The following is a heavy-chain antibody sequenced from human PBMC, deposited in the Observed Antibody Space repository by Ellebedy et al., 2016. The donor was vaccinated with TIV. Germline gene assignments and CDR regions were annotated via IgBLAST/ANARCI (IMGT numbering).Heavy chain of an antibody. V-gene: IGHV1-2*02. Sequence: ASVKVSCKTSGYTFTGYFIHWVRQAPGQGLEWMGWINPKSGGTNYAQKFQGRVTMTRDTSISTTSMELSRLTSDDTAVYFCARDPQNGLPFWYFDIWGRGTLVTVSS. CDR2: INPKSGGT. CDR1: GYTFTGYF. J-gene: IGHJ2*01. D-gene: IGHD2-8*01. CDR3: ARDPQNGLPFWYFDI.